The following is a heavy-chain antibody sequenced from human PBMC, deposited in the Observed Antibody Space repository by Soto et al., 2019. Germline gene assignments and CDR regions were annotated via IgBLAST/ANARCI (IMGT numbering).Heavy chain of an antibody. CDR1: GGAVSSGSYY. CDR2: IYYSGRT. J-gene: IGHJ6*02. Sequence: SETLSLTCTVSGGAVSSGSYYWSWIRQPQGKGLEWIGYIYYSGRTNYNPSLKSRVTISVDTSKNQFSLKLSSVTAADTAVYYCARGLSGDYGPDAPPDYYYGMDVWGQGTTVTVSS. V-gene: IGHV4-61*01. D-gene: IGHD4-17*01. CDR3: ARGLSGDYGPDAPPDYYYGMDV.